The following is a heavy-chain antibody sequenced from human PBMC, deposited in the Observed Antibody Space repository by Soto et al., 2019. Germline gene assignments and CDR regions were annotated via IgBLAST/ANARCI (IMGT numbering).Heavy chain of an antibody. V-gene: IGHV3-33*01. CDR2: IWYDGSNK. CDR1: GFTFSSYG. D-gene: IGHD6-13*01. Sequence: GGSLRLSCAAPGFTFSSYGMHWVRQAPGKGPEWVAVIWYDGSNKYYADSVKGRFTISRDNSKNTLYLQMNSLRAEDTAVYYCAREVRAAAGYYFDYWGQGTLVTVSS. J-gene: IGHJ4*02. CDR3: AREVRAAAGYYFDY.